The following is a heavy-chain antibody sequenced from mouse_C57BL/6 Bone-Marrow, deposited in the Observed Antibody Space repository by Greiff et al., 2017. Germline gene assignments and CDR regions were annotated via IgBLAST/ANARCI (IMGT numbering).Heavy chain of an antibody. J-gene: IGHJ2*01. CDR3: RRMVTTDYFDY. D-gene: IGHD2-3*01. CDR1: GFSLNSYG. Sequence: VQLQQSRPGRGQPSQSLSITCTVCGFSLNSYGVHWVRQSPGKGLEWLGVIWRGGSTDYNAAFMSRLSITKDNSKSQVFFKMNSLQADDTAIYYCRRMVTTDYFDYWAQRNTPTVSS. CDR2: IWRGGST. V-gene: IGHV2-5*01.